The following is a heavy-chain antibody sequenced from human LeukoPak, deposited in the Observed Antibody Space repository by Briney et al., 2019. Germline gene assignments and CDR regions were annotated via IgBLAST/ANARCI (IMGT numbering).Heavy chain of an antibody. V-gene: IGHV3-7*01. CDR1: GFIFSSSW. J-gene: IGHJ5*02. Sequence: GGSLRPSCAASGFIFSSSWMSWVRQAPGKGLEWVANIKEDGSEKYYVESVKGRFTISRDNAKNSLYLQMNSLRAEDTAVYYCGALYGGFDPWGQGTLVTVSS. D-gene: IGHD4-17*01. CDR2: IKEDGSEK. CDR3: GALYGGFDP.